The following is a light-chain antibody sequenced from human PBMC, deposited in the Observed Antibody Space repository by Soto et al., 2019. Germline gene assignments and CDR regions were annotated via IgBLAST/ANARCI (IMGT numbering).Light chain of an antibody. J-gene: IGKJ1*01. Sequence: EIVLTQSPATLSLSPGERATLSCRASQTVRSSLAWYQQQPGQAPRLLIYDASNRATGIPARFSGSGSGTDFTLTISSLEAKDFAVYYCQQYAGSPRTFGQGTKVDIK. CDR1: QTVRSS. V-gene: IGKV3-11*01. CDR2: DAS. CDR3: QQYAGSPRT.